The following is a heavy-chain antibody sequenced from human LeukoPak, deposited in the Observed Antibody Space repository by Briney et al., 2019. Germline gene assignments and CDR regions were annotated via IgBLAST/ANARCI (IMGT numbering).Heavy chain of an antibody. D-gene: IGHD3-16*01. V-gene: IGHV3-9*01. Sequence: GRSLRLSCVVSGFRFDDYGMHWVRQAPGKGLEWVSGISWSGTTTGYADSVKGRFTISRDSAKNFLYLRMDSLRVEDTALYYCAKDESTGGFAPGYFYGMGVWGQGTTVTVSS. CDR3: AKDESTGGFAPGYFYGMGV. CDR1: GFRFDDYG. J-gene: IGHJ6*02. CDR2: ISWSGTTT.